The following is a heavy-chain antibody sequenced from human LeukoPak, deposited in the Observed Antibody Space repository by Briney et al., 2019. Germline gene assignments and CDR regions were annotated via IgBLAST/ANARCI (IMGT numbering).Heavy chain of an antibody. V-gene: IGHV3-43*02. CDR3: AKDGLITMVRGVIDY. J-gene: IGHJ4*02. CDR1: GGSIGTHY. Sequence: PSETLSLTCTVSGGSIGTHYWNWIRQPPGKGLEWVSLISGDGGSTYYADSVKGRFTISRDNSKNSLYLQMNSLRTEDTALYYCAKDGLITMVRGVIDYWGQGTLVTVSS. D-gene: IGHD3-10*01. CDR2: ISGDGGST.